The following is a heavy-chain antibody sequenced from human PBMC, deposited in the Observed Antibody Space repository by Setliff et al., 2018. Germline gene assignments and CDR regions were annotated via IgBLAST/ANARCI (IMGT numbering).Heavy chain of an antibody. CDR1: GGTFSSYA. CDR2: IIPILGIA. CDR3: ASKYYDILTGPSLTWYGMDV. V-gene: IGHV1-69*10. J-gene: IGHJ6*02. Sequence: CKASGGTFSSYAISWVRQAPGQGLEWMGGIIPILGIANYAQKFQGRVTITADKSTSTAYMELSSLRSEDTAVYYCASKYYDILTGPSLTWYGMDVWGQGTTVTVSS. D-gene: IGHD3-9*01.